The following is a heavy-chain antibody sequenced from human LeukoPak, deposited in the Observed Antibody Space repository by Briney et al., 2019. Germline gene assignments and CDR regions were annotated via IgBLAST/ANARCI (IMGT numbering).Heavy chain of an antibody. CDR1: GGTSSSYA. CDR3: ASAAGSSYYGIDV. CDR2: IIPILGIA. V-gene: IGHV1-69*04. D-gene: IGHD6-13*01. J-gene: IGHJ6*02. Sequence: GASVKVSCKASGGTSSSYAISWVRQAPGQGLEWMGRIIPILGIANYAQKFQGRVTITADKSTSTAYMELSSLRSEDTAVYYCASAAGSSYYGIDVWGQGTTVTVSS.